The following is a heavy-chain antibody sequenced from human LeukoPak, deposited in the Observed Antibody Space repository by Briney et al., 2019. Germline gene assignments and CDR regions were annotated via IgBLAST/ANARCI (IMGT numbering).Heavy chain of an antibody. CDR1: GFTFSSYW. D-gene: IGHD2-15*01. CDR2: IKQDGSER. Sequence: GGSLRLSCAASGFTFSSYWMSWVRQAPGKGLEWVANIKQDGSERYSVDSVRGPLTISRDNAKNSLYLQMISLRAVDTAVYYCARGPSGGNGFSYWGLGTLVTVSS. V-gene: IGHV3-7*04. J-gene: IGHJ4*02. CDR3: ARGPSGGNGFSY.